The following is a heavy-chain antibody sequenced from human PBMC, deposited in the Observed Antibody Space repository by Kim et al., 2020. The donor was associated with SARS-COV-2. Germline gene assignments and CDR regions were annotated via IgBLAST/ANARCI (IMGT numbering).Heavy chain of an antibody. D-gene: IGHD5-18*01. J-gene: IGHJ4*02. CDR2: IYHSGST. Sequence: SETLSLTCTVSGYSISSGYYWGWIRQPPGKGLEWIGSIYHSGSTYYNPSLKSRVTISVDTSKNQFSLKLSSVTAADTAVYYCARDLGGYSYGYVQDYWGQGTLVTVSS. V-gene: IGHV4-38-2*02. CDR1: GYSISSGYY. CDR3: ARDLGGYSYGYVQDY.